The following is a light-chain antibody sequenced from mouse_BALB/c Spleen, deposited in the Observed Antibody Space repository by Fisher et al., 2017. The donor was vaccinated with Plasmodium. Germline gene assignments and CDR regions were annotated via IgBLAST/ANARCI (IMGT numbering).Light chain of an antibody. CDR3: QQSNSWPLT. Sequence: DIVLTQTPATLSVTPGDSVSLSCKASQFISNNLHWYQQKSLESPRLLIKYASQSISGIPSRFSGIGSVTDFTLNINSVETEDFRMYFCQQSNSWPLTFGAGTKLELK. CDR1: QFISNN. CDR2: YAS. J-gene: IGKJ5*01. V-gene: IGKV5-43*01.